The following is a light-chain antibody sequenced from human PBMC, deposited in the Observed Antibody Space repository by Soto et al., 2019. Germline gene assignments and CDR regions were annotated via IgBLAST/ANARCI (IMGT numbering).Light chain of an antibody. V-gene: IGKV1-5*03. CDR3: QQYSSYST. J-gene: IGKJ1*01. Sequence: DIQMTQSPSTLSASVGDRVTITCRASQSISSWLAWYQQKPGKAPKLLIYKASSLERGVPSRFSGSGSGTEFTLTISSLQPDDFATDYCQQYSSYSTFGEGTKVEIE. CDR1: QSISSW. CDR2: KAS.